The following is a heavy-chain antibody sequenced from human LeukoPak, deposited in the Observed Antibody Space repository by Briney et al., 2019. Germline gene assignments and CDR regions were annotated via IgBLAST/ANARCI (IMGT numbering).Heavy chain of an antibody. CDR2: IYYSGST. V-gene: IGHV4-59*01. CDR1: GGSISSYY. CDR3: ARVVVVAARAGWFDP. D-gene: IGHD2-15*01. J-gene: IGHJ5*02. Sequence: PSETLSLTCTVSGGSISSYYWSWIRQPPGKGLEWIGHIYYSGSTNYNPSLKSRVTISVDTSKNQFSLKLSSVTAADTAVYYCARVVVVAARAGWFDPWGQGTLVTVSS.